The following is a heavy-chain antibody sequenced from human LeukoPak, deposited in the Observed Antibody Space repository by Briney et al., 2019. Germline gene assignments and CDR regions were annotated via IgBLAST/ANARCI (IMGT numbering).Heavy chain of an antibody. CDR1: GFTFNGYW. J-gene: IGHJ4*02. CDR2: INTDGSIR. Sequence: PGGSLRLSCAASGFTFNGYWMNWVRQAPGKGLVWVSRINTDGSIRSYADSVKGRFTISRDNAKNTLHLQMNSLRAEDTAVYYCARDSTGVFDYWGQGTLVTVSS. CDR3: ARDSTGVFDY. V-gene: IGHV3-74*01. D-gene: IGHD1-1*01.